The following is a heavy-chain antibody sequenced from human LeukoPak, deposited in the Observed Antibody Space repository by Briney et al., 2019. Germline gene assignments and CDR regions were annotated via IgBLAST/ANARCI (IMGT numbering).Heavy chain of an antibody. CDR1: GFTFSDYY. CDR3: ARVYCSSTSCLDY. CDR2: ISSSGSTI. V-gene: IGHV3-11*01. D-gene: IGHD2-2*01. Sequence: GGSLRLSCAASGFTFSDYYMSWIRQAPGEGLEWVSYISSSGSTIYYADSVKGRFTISRDNAKNSLYLQMNSLRAEDTAVYYCARVYCSSTSCLDYWGQGTLVTVSS. J-gene: IGHJ4*02.